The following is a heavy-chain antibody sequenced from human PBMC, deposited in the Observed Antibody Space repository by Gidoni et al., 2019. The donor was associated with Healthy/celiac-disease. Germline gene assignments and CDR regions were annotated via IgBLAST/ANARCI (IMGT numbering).Heavy chain of an antibody. CDR1: GFTFDDSA. D-gene: IGHD3-10*01. J-gene: IGHJ3*02. V-gene: IGHV3-9*01. CDR2: ISWNSGSI. Sequence: EVQLVESGGGLVQPGRSLRLSCAASGFTFDDSAMHWVRQAPGKGLEWVSGISWNSGSIGYADSVKGRFTISRDNAKNSLYLQMNSLRAEDTALYYCAKMDMVRGVITDDAFDIWGQGTMVTVSS. CDR3: AKMDMVRGVITDDAFDI.